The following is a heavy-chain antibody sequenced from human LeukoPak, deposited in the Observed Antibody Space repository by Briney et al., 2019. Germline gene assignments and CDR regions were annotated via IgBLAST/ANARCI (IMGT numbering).Heavy chain of an antibody. CDR1: GGSISSGGYS. CDR2: IYHSGST. CDR3: ARGGTTTGGMDV. J-gene: IGHJ6*02. D-gene: IGHD4-17*01. V-gene: IGHV4-30-2*01. Sequence: PSQTLSLTCAVSGGSISSGGYSWSWIRQPPGKGLEWIGYIYHSGSTYYNPSLKTRVSISVDRSKNQFSLKLRSVTAADTAVYYCARGGTTTGGMDVWGQGTTVTVSS.